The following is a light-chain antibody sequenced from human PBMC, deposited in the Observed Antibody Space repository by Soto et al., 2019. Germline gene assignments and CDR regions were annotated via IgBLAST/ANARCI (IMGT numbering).Light chain of an antibody. CDR2: KAS. J-gene: IGKJ1*01. CDR3: QQDNSYPWT. V-gene: IGKV1-5*03. CDR1: QSISSW. Sequence: DIQMTQSPSTLSASVGDRVTITCRASQSISSWLAWYQQKPGKAPKLLIYKASTLESGVPSNFSGSGSASEFTLTISSLQPEDFATYYCQQDNSYPWTFGQGTKVDIK.